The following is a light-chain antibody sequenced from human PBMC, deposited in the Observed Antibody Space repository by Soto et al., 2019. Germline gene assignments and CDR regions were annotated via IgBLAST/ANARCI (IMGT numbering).Light chain of an antibody. V-gene: IGKV1-39*01. CDR3: QQSYISPGT. CDR1: QSISSY. CDR2: AAS. J-gene: IGKJ1*01. Sequence: DLQMTQSPSSLSASVGDRVTITCRASQSISSYLNWYQQKPGKAPKLLIYAASSLQSGVPSRFSGSGSGTDFTLTISSLQPEDIASYYCQQSYISPGTFGQGTKVDIK.